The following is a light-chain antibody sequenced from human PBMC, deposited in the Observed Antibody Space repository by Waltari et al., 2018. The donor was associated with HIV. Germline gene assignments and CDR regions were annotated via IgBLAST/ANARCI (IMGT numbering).Light chain of an antibody. Sequence: QSVLTQPPSASGTPGQRVAISCSGSSSNIGSNYVYWYQQLPGTAPKVLIYRSNQRPSGVPDRFSGSKSGTSASLAISALRSEDEADYYWATWDDSLSGPVFGGGTKLTVL. CDR2: RSN. CDR3: ATWDDSLSGPV. J-gene: IGLJ3*02. CDR1: SSNIGSNY. V-gene: IGLV1-47*01.